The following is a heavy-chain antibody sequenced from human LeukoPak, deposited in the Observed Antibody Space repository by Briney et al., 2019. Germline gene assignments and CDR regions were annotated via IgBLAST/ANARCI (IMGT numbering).Heavy chain of an antibody. CDR1: GFTFSSYS. Sequence: TGGSLKLSCAAAGFTFSSYSMNWVRQAPGKGLEWVSAISDSSNHIFYADSVKGRFTISRDNAKNSLYLQMNTLRVEDTAVYYCTRDLMDYDVSTGLHHYYMDVWGQGTTVTVSS. D-gene: IGHD3-9*01. CDR2: ISDSSNHI. CDR3: TRDLMDYDVSTGLHHYYMDV. J-gene: IGHJ6*02. V-gene: IGHV3-21*01.